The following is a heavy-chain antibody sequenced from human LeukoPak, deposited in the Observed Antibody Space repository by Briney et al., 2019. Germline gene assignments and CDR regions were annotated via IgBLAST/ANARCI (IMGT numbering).Heavy chain of an antibody. V-gene: IGHV1-8*01. Sequence: GASVKVSCKASGYTFTSYDINWVRQATGQGLEWMGCMNPNSGNTGYAQKFQGRVTMTRNTSISTAYMELSSLRSEDTAVYYCARAMRITMIVVVLYYMDVWGKGTTVTVSS. CDR1: GYTFTSYD. J-gene: IGHJ6*03. CDR3: ARAMRITMIVVVLYYMDV. CDR2: MNPNSGNT. D-gene: IGHD3-22*01.